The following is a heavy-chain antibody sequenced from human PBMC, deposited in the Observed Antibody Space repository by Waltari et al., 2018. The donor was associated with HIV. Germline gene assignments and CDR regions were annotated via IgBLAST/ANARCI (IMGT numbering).Heavy chain of an antibody. V-gene: IGHV4-59*11. Sequence: QVHLQESGPGLVKPSETLSLTCSVSGASISDHHWTWIRQTPGKGLEWIGNVHYTGTTKYNPSLMRRVAISVDTSQAQFSLRLNSVTAADTAVYYCARVKAYYYDNSGFYFFDYWGRGSLVTVSS. CDR1: GASISDHH. CDR3: ARVKAYYYDNSGFYFFDY. J-gene: IGHJ4*02. D-gene: IGHD3-22*01. CDR2: VHYTGTT.